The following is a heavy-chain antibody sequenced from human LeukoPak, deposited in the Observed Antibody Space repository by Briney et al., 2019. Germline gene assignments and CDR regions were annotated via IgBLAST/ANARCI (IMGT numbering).Heavy chain of an antibody. CDR1: GFTFSSYA. CDR3: ARRDYGSGRTDY. J-gene: IGHJ4*02. V-gene: IGHV3-23*01. CDR2: ISGSGGST. Sequence: GGSLRLSCAASGFTFSSYAMSWVRQAPGKGLEWVSAISGSGGSTYYADSVKGRFTISRDNSKNTVYLQMNSLRADDTAVYYCARRDYGSGRTDYWGQGTLVTVSS. D-gene: IGHD3-10*01.